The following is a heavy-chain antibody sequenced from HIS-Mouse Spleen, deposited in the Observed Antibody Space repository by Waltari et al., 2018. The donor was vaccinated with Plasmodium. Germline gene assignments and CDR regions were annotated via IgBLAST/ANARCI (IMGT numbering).Heavy chain of an antibody. D-gene: IGHD6-6*01. V-gene: IGHV4-38-2*02. Sequence: QVQLQESGPGLVKPSETLSLPCTVPGYSISSGYYWGWIRQPPGKGLEWIGSIYHSGSTYYNPSLKSRVTISVDTSKNQFSLKLSSVTAADTAVYYCAGSSSYDYWGQGTLVTVSS. CDR1: GYSISSGYY. CDR2: IYHSGST. J-gene: IGHJ4*02. CDR3: AGSSSYDY.